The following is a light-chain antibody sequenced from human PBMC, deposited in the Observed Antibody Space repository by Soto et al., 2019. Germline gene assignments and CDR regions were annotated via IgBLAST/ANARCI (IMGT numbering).Light chain of an antibody. J-gene: IGKJ4*01. CDR2: GAS. CDR1: QSISSH. V-gene: IGKV3-11*01. Sequence: EIVLTQSTATLSLSPGERATLSCRASQSISSHLAWYQQKPGQAPRLLIYGASNRATGIPARFSGSGSGTYFTLTISSLEPEDFAVYYCQQRINWPLTFGGGTKVEIK. CDR3: QQRINWPLT.